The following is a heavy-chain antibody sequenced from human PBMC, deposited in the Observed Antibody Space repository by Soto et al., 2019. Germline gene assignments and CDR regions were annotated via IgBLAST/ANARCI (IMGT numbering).Heavy chain of an antibody. CDR2: VSTSGRST. CDR3: VKQAHGLDGVAFDY. Sequence: GGSLRLSCTASGFTFNTHWMHWVRQVPGKGLEAISAVSTSGRSTYYADSMKDRFTISRDNSKNTLFLQMGSLRPEDTAIYYCVKQAHGLDGVAFDYWGQGTQVTVSS. CDR1: GFTFNTHW. D-gene: IGHD2-15*01. J-gene: IGHJ4*02. V-gene: IGHV3-64D*06.